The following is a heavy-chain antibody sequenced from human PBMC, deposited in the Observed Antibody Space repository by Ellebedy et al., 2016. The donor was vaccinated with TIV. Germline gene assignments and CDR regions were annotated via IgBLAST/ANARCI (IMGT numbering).Heavy chain of an antibody. J-gene: IGHJ5*02. CDR2: INPNSGGT. V-gene: IGHV1-2*02. Sequence: ASVKVSCXVSGYTFTGYYMHWVRQAPGQGLEWMRWINPNSGGTNYAQKFQGRVTMTRDTSISTAYMELSRLRSDDTAVYYCATYDSSGWWFDPWGQGTLVTVSS. D-gene: IGHD3-22*01. CDR3: ATYDSSGWWFDP. CDR1: GYTFTGYY.